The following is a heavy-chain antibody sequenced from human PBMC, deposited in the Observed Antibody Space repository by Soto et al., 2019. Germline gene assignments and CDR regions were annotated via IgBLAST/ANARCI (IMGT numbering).Heavy chain of an antibody. V-gene: IGHV1-3*01. CDR1: GYTFTSYA. D-gene: IGHD6-19*01. Sequence: ASVKVSCKASGYTFTSYAMHWVRQAPGQRLEWMGWINVGNGNTKYSQKFQGRVTITRDTSASTAYMELSSLSSEDTAVYSCARDAYSSGWPRCHTFDYCGQGNLLTVSS. CDR3: ARDAYSSGWPRCHTFDY. J-gene: IGHJ4*02. CDR2: INVGNGNT.